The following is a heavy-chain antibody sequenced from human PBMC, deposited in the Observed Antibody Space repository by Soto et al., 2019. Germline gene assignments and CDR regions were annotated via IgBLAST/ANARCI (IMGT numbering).Heavy chain of an antibody. CDR1: GGTFSGYA. D-gene: IGHD1-20*01. CDR3: ARDPRSITGTTSSEDFQF. CDR2: IIPIFGIT. Sequence: QAHLMQSGAEVKKPGSSVKVSCKASGGTFSGYAISWVRQRPGRGLEWMGGIIPIFGITTYAEKFQGRITLAADESTVTACRNLRSLISEDTVVYYCARDPRSITGTTSSEDFQFWGPGTLVSVSS. J-gene: IGHJ1*01. V-gene: IGHV1-69*01.